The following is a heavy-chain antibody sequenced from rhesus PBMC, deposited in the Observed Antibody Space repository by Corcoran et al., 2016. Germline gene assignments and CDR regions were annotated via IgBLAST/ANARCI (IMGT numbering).Heavy chain of an antibody. D-gene: IGHD1-1*01. Sequence: QLQLQESGPGLVKPSETLSLTCAVSGYSISSGYGWSWIRQPPGKGLEWIGYISYSGSTSYNPSLKSRVTISRDTSKNQFSLKLSSVTAADTAVYYCAKTGTGYWGQGVLVTVSS. CDR2: ISYSGST. J-gene: IGHJ4*01. CDR1: GYSISSGYG. CDR3: AKTGTGY. V-gene: IGHV4-122*02.